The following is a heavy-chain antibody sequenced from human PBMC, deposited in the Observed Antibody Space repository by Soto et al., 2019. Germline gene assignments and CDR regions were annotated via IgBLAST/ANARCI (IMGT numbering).Heavy chain of an antibody. J-gene: IGHJ4*02. CDR2: IDSDGSRI. Sequence: PGGALRLSCAASGFTFSNYWMHWGRQAPGEGLVWVSRIDSDGSRITYADFAKGRFTISRDNAKNTVYLHMNSLTAEDTAVYYCVRTSLVVAVATREDFWGQGTLVTVSS. D-gene: IGHD2-15*01. CDR1: GFTFSNYW. CDR3: VRTSLVVAVATREDF. V-gene: IGHV3-74*01.